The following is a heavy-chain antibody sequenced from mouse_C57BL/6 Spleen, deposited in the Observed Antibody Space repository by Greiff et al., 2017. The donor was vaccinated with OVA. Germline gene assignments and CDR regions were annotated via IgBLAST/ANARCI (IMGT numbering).Heavy chain of an antibody. Sequence: EVQLVESGGGLVKPGGSLKLSCAASGFTFSSYALSWVRQTPEKRLEWVATISDGGSYTYYPDNVKGRFTISRDNAKNNLYLQMSHLKSEDTAMYYCARDHLGHFDYWGKGTTLTVSS. CDR2: ISDGGSYT. CDR1: GFTFSSYA. CDR3: ARDHLGHFDY. V-gene: IGHV5-4*01. J-gene: IGHJ2*01. D-gene: IGHD4-1*01.